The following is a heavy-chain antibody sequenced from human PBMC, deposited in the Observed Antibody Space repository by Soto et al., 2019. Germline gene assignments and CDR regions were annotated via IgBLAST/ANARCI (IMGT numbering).Heavy chain of an antibody. J-gene: IGHJ3*01. Sequence: QVQLVQSGAEVKKPGASVQVSCKASGLAFPIDDIIWVRQTIGQGLEFMGWMNPSGRNTGYAPKFQGRATFTWNTPTSTAYMDLSGLRSEDTAVYYCARYRTTVPVAFDVWGQGTMVTVSS. D-gene: IGHD4-4*01. CDR2: MNPSGRNT. V-gene: IGHV1-8*01. CDR3: ARYRTTVPVAFDV. CDR1: GLAFPIDD.